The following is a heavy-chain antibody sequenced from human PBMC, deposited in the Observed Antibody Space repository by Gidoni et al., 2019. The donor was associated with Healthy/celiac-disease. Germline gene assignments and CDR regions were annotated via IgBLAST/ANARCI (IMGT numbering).Heavy chain of an antibody. J-gene: IGHJ6*03. CDR1: GSTFNGYY. V-gene: IGHV1-2*04. CDR2: INPNSGGT. CDR3: ARGGVGATPYYYYYMDV. D-gene: IGHD1-26*01. Sequence: QVQLVQYGAEATKPAASVQVSCKASGSTFNGYYMHWVRQAPGQGLEWMGWINPNSGGTNYAQKCQGWVTMTRDTSISTAYMELSRLRSDDTAVYYCARGGVGATPYYYYYMDVWGKGTTVTVSS.